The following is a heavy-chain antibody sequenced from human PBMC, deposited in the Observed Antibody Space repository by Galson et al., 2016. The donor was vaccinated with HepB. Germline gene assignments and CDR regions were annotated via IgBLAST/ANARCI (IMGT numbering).Heavy chain of an antibody. Sequence: SVKVSCKASGYTFTKYVLHWVRQDPGQRLEWMGWINTANGDTSYSPKFQGSVTLSRDTSASTTHLELSRLTSEDTAVYYCARLAYSDTSYWGQGTLVTVSS. CDR3: ARLAYSDTSY. CDR2: INTANGDT. D-gene: IGHD3-22*01. V-gene: IGHV1-3*04. CDR1: GYTFTKYV. J-gene: IGHJ4*02.